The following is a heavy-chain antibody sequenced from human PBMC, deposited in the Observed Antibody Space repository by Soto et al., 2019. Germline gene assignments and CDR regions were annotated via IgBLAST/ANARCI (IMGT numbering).Heavy chain of an antibody. CDR1: GFTFSSYA. D-gene: IGHD4-17*01. CDR2: ISYDGSNK. CDR3: ARGDYGDYVFAFDI. V-gene: IGHV3-30-3*01. Sequence: QVQLVESGGGVVQPGRSLRLSCAASGFTFSSYAMHWVRQAPGKGLEWVAVISYDGSNKYYADSMKGRFTISRDNSKNTLYLQMNSLRAEDTAVYYCARGDYGDYVFAFDIWGQGTMVTVSS. J-gene: IGHJ3*02.